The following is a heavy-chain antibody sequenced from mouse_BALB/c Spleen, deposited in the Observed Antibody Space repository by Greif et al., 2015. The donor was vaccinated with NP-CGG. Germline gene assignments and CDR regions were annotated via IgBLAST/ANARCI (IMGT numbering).Heavy chain of an antibody. CDR1: GYTFTNYG. CDR3: ARRITTVVDY. Sequence: LVESGPELKKPGETVKISCKASGYTFTNYGMNWVKQAPGKGLKWMGWINTYTGEPTYADDFKGRFAFSLETSASTAYLQINNLKNEDTATYFCARRITTVVDYWGRGTTLTVSS. CDR2: INTYTGEP. D-gene: IGHD1-1*01. J-gene: IGHJ2*01. V-gene: IGHV9-3-1*01.